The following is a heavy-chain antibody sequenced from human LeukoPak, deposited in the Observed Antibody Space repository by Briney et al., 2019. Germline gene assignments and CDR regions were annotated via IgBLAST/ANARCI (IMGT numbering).Heavy chain of an antibody. J-gene: IGHJ4*02. CDR1: GGSISSYY. CDR2: IYISGST. V-gene: IGHV4-4*07. Sequence: SETLSLTCTVSGGSISSYYWSWIRQPAGKGLEWIGRIYISGSTNYNPSLKSRVTMSVDTSKNQFSLNLNSVTAADTAVYYCARDYGVNSGGEVFDYWGQETLVTVSS. CDR3: ARDYGVNSGGEVFDY. D-gene: IGHD4-23*01.